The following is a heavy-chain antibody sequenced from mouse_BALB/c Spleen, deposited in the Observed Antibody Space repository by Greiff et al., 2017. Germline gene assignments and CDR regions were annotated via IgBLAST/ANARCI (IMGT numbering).Heavy chain of an antibody. V-gene: IGHV2-9*02. J-gene: IGHJ3*01. CDR1: GFSLTSYG. D-gene: IGHD1-1*01. CDR2: IWAGGST. Sequence: QVQLKESGPGLVAPSQSLSITCTVSGFSLTSYGVHWVRQPPGKGLEWLGVIWAGGSTNYNSALMSRLSISKDNSKSQVFLKMNSLQTDDTAMYYCARDRGYYGSSYVPFAYWGQGTLVTVSA. CDR3: ARDRGYYGSSYVPFAY.